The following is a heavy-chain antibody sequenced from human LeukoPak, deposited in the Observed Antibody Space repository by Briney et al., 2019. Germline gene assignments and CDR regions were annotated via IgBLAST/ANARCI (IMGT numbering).Heavy chain of an antibody. V-gene: IGHV3-23*01. CDR3: ARVRIPKYSGGWYFDY. J-gene: IGHJ4*02. Sequence: GGSLRLSCAASGFTFSSYDMNWVRQAPGKGLEWVSAISGSGGSTYYADSVKGRFTISRDNSKNTLYLQMNSLRAEDTAVYYCARVRIPKYSGGWYFDYWGQGTLVTVSS. CDR1: GFTFSSYD. CDR2: ISGSGGST. D-gene: IGHD6-19*01.